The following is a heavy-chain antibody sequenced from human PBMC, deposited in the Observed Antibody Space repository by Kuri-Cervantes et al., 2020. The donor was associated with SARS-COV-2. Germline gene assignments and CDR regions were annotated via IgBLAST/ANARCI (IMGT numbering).Heavy chain of an antibody. V-gene: IGHV4-30-2*01. CDR1: GGSISSGGYY. CDR2: IYHSGST. CDR3: ARVGYCSSTSCSLFDY. D-gene: IGHD2-2*01. J-gene: IGHJ4*02. Sequence: SETLSLTCTVSGGSISSGGYYWSWIRQPPGKGLEWIGYIYHSGSTYYNPSLKSRVTISVDTSKNQFSLKLSSVTAADTAVYYCARVGYCSSTSCSLFDYWGQGTLVTVSS.